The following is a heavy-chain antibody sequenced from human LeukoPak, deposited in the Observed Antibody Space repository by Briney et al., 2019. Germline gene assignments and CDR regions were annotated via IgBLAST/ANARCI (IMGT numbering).Heavy chain of an antibody. Sequence: PGGSLRLSCAASGFTSSSYAMSWVRQAPGKGLEWVSAISGSGGSTYYADSVKGRFTISRDNSKNTLYLQMNSLRAEDTAVYYCAKGTAAVIYADWYFDLWGRGTLVTVSS. CDR1: GFTSSSYA. D-gene: IGHD6-13*01. CDR2: ISGSGGST. CDR3: AKGTAAVIYADWYFDL. J-gene: IGHJ2*01. V-gene: IGHV3-23*01.